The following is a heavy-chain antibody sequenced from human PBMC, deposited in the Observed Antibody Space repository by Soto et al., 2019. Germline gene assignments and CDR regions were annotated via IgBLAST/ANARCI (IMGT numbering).Heavy chain of an antibody. J-gene: IGHJ6*02. V-gene: IGHV4-31*03. CDR1: GGSISSDDYY. D-gene: IGHD4-4*01. CDR3: ARRCQYYGMDV. CDR2: IYCRGNT. Sequence: SETLSLTCTVSGGSISSDDYYWNWIRQRPGKGLEWIGNIYCRGNTNYNPSLKSRIIISMDMSENQFSLKLTSVTAADTAVYYCARRCQYYGMDVWGQGXTVTVYS.